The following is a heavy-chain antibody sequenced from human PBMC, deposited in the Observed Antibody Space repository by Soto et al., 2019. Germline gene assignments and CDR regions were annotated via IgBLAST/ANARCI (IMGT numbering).Heavy chain of an antibody. CDR2: IYPGDSDT. CDR1: VYKFSSYW. CDR3: ARQYEFWSGYYYYSMDV. Sequence: VQAVQRSGERRVYKFSSYWFWRYRQKTRKGLEWMGIIYPGDSDTRYSPSFQGQVTVSADKSISTAYLQWSSLKASDTAMYYCARQYEFWSGYYYYSMDVWGKGTTVTASS. J-gene: IGHJ6*03. V-gene: IGHV5-51*01. D-gene: IGHD3-3*01.